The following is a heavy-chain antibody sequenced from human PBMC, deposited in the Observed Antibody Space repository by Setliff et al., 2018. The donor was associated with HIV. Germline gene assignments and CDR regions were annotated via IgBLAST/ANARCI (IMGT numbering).Heavy chain of an antibody. CDR1: GASISSYY. CDR2: IYYRGGT. Sequence: NPSETLSLTCNVSGASISSYYWSWIRQPPGKGLEWIGYIYYRGGTNYNPSLKSRLTISVDAAKNQFSLKLSSVTTADTAVYYCARATATWLVDNWGQGTLVTVPQ. J-gene: IGHJ4*02. D-gene: IGHD2-15*01. CDR3: ARATATWLVDN. V-gene: IGHV4-59*01.